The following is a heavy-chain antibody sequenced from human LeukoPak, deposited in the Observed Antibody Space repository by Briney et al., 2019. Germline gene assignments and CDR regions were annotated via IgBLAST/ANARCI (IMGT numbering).Heavy chain of an antibody. CDR3: ATTVTTEPNDY. CDR1: GFTFSSYI. CDR2: ISSSSSYI. D-gene: IGHD4-17*01. J-gene: IGHJ4*02. Sequence: GGSLRVSCAASGFTFSSYIMNWVRQAPGKGLEWVSSISSSSSYIYYADSVKGRFTISRDNAKNSLYLQMNSLRAEDTAVYYCATTVTTEPNDYWGQGTLVTVSS. V-gene: IGHV3-21*01.